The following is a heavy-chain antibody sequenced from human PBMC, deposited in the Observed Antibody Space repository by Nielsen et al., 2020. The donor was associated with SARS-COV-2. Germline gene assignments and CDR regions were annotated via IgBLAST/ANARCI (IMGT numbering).Heavy chain of an antibody. J-gene: IGHJ3*02. CDR1: GFTFSGSG. Sequence: GGSLRLSCAASGFTFSGSGMHWVRQASGKGLEWVGRIRSKTHSYETVYAASVRDRFTISRDDSKNTAYLQMNSLRAEDTAVYYCARESVTGTDAFDIWGQGTVVTVSS. V-gene: IGHV3-73*01. CDR3: ARESVTGTDAFDI. D-gene: IGHD6-19*01. CDR2: IRSKTHSYET.